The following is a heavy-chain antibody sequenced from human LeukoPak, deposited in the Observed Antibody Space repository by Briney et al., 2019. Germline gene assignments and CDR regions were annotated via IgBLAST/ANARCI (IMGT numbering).Heavy chain of an antibody. V-gene: IGHV1-2*02. CDR2: INPNSGGT. CDR1: GYTFTGYY. Sequence: ASVKVSCKASGYTFTGYYMHWVRQAPGQGLEWMGWINPNSGGTNYAQKFQGRVTMTRDTSISTAYMELSRLRSGDTAMYYCARADAGSYFPAFDYWGQGALVTVSS. CDR3: ARADAGSYFPAFDY. J-gene: IGHJ4*02. D-gene: IGHD3-10*01.